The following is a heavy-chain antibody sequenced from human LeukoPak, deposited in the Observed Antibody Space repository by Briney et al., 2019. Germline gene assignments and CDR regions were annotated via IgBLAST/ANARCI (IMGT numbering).Heavy chain of an antibody. J-gene: IGHJ6*02. Sequence: SETLSLTCTVSGGSISSSIYYWGWIRQPPGKGLEWIGSIYYSGSTYYNPSLKSRVTISVDTSKNQFSLKLSSVTAADTAVYYCARPVGDGMDVWGQGTTVTVSS. V-gene: IGHV4-39*01. CDR2: IYYSGST. CDR3: ARPVGDGMDV. CDR1: GGSISSSIYY. D-gene: IGHD4-23*01.